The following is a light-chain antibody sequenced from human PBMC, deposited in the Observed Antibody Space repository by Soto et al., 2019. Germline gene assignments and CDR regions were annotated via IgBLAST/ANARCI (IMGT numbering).Light chain of an antibody. CDR1: QGISSY. J-gene: IGKJ1*01. CDR3: QQYYSYPRA. V-gene: IGKV1-8*01. CDR2: AAS. Sequence: AIRMTQSPSSLSASTGDIVTISCRASQGISSYLAWYQKKPGKAPKLLIYAASTLQSGVPSRFSGSGSGTDFTLTISCLQSEDFATYYCQQYYSYPRAFGQGTKVDIK.